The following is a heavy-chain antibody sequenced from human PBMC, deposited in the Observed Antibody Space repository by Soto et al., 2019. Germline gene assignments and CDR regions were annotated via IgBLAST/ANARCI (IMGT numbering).Heavy chain of an antibody. V-gene: IGHV1-69*01. CDR2: FIPMYNKP. J-gene: IGHJ6*02. CDR3: ARGYSGGYYYAMDV. D-gene: IGHD4-4*01. CDR1: GGTFTTYA. Sequence: QVQLVQSGAEVKKPGSSVRVSCQASGGTFTTYAFNWVRQAPGQGLEWMGGFIPMYNKPNYAPNFLGRVTISADPSTSTAYMELTTLRSEDTAVYFCARGYSGGYYYAMDVWGQGTTVTVSS.